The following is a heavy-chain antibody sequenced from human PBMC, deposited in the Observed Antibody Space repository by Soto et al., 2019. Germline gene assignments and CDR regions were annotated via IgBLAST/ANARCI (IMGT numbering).Heavy chain of an antibody. CDR3: VRGHHYYDSSGTSRYLDL. D-gene: IGHD3-22*01. J-gene: IGHJ2*01. CDR1: GFTFSSYS. CDR2: ISSSSSTI. Sequence: VGSLRLSCAASGFTFSSYSMNWVRQAPGKGLEWVSYISSSSSTIYYADSVKGRFTISRDNAKNSLYLQMNSLRAEDTAVYYCVRGHHYYDSSGTSRYLDLWGSGPLVTVSP. V-gene: IGHV3-48*01.